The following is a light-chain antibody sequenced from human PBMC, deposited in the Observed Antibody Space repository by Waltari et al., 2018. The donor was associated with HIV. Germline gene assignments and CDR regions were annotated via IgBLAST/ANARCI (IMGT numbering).Light chain of an antibody. CDR3: QSADNSGSYQV. CDR1: ALPKQY. CDR2: NDT. V-gene: IGLV3-25*03. J-gene: IGLJ3*02. Sequence: SYELTQPPSVSVSPGQTAKINCSGDALPKQYASWYQQKPGQDPVVSICNDTERPARIPERCYASTSGRTVTLTISAVQAEDEADYYCQSADNSGSYQVFGGGTKLTVL.